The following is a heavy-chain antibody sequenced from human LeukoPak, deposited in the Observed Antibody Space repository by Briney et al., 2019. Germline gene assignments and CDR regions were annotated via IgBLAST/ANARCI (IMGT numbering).Heavy chain of an antibody. CDR1: GGSVSSGSYY. CDR2: IYYSGST. Sequence: SETLSLTCTVSGGSVSSGSYYWGWIRQPPGKGLKCIGYIYYSGSTNYNPSLKSRVTISVDTSKNQFSLKLSSVTAADTAVYYCARAPYYYDSSGYPEGPFDYWGQGTLVTVSS. V-gene: IGHV4-61*01. D-gene: IGHD3-22*01. J-gene: IGHJ4*02. CDR3: ARAPYYYDSSGYPEGPFDY.